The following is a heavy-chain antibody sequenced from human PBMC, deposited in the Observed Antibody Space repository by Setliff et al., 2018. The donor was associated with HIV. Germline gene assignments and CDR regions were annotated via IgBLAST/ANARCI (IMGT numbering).Heavy chain of an antibody. J-gene: IGHJ3*02. CDR3: ARDGVWSSGLDAFDI. CDR2: IETSGGNI. Sequence: KPSETLSLTCTVSGASISGYYWSWIRQAAGKGLEWIGRIETSGGNIDSNPSFKSRVTMSGDTPKNQFSLKLSSVTAADTAVYYCARDGVWSSGLDAFDIWGQGTMVTVSS. V-gene: IGHV4-4*07. D-gene: IGHD3-22*01. CDR1: GASISGYY.